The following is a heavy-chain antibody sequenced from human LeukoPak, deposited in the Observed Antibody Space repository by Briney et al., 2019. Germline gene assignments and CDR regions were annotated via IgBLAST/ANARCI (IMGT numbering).Heavy chain of an antibody. V-gene: IGHV1-46*01. CDR1: GYTFTSYY. Sequence: GASVKVSCEASGYTFTSYYMHWVRQAPGQGLEWMGIINPSGGSTSYAQKFQGRVTMTRDTSTSTVYMELSSLRSEDTAVYYCAREGDIVVVPAAKRSFDYWGQGTLVTVSS. J-gene: IGHJ4*02. CDR3: AREGDIVVVPAAKRSFDY. CDR2: INPSGGST. D-gene: IGHD2-2*01.